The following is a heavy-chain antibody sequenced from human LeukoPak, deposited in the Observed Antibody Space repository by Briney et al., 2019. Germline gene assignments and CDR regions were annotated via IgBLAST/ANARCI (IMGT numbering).Heavy chain of an antibody. D-gene: IGHD3-10*01. CDR3: AKEEVMYYGSGSYGLFDY. CDR2: ISGSGGST. CDR1: GFTFSSYA. V-gene: IGHV3-23*01. J-gene: IGHJ4*02. Sequence: GGSLRLPCAASGFTFSSYAMSWVRQAPGKGLEWVSAISGSGGSTYYADSVKGRFTISRDNSKNTLYLQMNSLRAEDTAVYYCAKEEVMYYGSGSYGLFDYWGQGTLVTVSS.